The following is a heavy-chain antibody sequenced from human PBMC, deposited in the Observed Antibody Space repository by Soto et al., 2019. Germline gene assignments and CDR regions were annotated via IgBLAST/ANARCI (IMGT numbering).Heavy chain of an antibody. V-gene: IGHV1-8*01. CDR1: GYTFTSYD. Sequence: ASVKVSCKASGYTFTSYDINWVRQATGQGLEWMGWMNPNSGNTGYAQKFQGRVTMTRNTSISTAYMELSSLRSEDTAVYYRARGELSYIAAAGIGSYYYYGMDVWGQGTTVTVSS. J-gene: IGHJ6*02. CDR2: MNPNSGNT. D-gene: IGHD6-13*01. CDR3: ARGELSYIAAAGIGSYYYYGMDV.